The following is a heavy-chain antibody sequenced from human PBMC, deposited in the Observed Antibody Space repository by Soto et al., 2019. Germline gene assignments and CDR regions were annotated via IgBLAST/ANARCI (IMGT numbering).Heavy chain of an antibody. J-gene: IGHJ5*02. Sequence: PSETLSLTCTVSGVSISSGYYYWSWLRQPPGKGLEWIGYLYYSGTSNYNPSLKSRAAISIDTSKNQFSLKLNSVTAADTAVYYCAREDRAHDQPFDPWGQGILVTVSS. V-gene: IGHV4-61*01. CDR1: GVSISSGYYY. CDR3: AREDRAHDQPFDP. D-gene: IGHD5-18*01. CDR2: LYYSGTS.